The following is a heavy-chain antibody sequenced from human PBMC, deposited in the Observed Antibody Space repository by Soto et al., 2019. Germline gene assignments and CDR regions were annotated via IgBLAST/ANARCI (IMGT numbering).Heavy chain of an antibody. V-gene: IGHV1-18*01. D-gene: IGHD4-17*01. J-gene: IGHJ4*02. CDR3: ARWGRDYGDPFDY. CDR2: ISAYNGNT. Sequence: QLVQSGGEVQKPGASVKVSCKTSGYTFNDYGINWVRQAPGQGLEWMRWISAYNGNTNYAQKFQGRVTWTTDTSTSTAYMELKSLTSDDTAVYYCARWGRDYGDPFDYWGQGTPVTVSS. CDR1: GYTFNDYG.